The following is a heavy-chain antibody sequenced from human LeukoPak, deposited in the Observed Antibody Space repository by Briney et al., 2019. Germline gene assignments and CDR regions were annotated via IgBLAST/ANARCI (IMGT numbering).Heavy chain of an antibody. CDR1: GFTLSNTW. Sequence: PGGSLRLSCEASGFTLSNTWMSWVRQAPGKGLEWVVRIKGTTAYAAPVKGRFTISRDDSKNTLYLQMNSLNIEDTAVYYCIAPVTWGQGTLVTVSS. CDR3: IAPVT. CDR2: IKGTT. J-gene: IGHJ4*02. D-gene: IGHD4-17*01. V-gene: IGHV3-15*01.